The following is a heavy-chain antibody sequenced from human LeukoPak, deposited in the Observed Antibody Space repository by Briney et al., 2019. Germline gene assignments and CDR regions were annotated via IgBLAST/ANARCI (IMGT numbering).Heavy chain of an antibody. J-gene: IGHJ4*02. Sequence: SQTLSLTCAISGDSVSSNSAAWNWIRQFPSRGLEWLGRTYYRSKWYNDYAVSVKSRMTIDPDTSKNQFSLQLNSVTPEDTAVYYCARGGGTSLIDYWGQGTLVTVST. CDR2: TYYRSKWYN. CDR1: GDSVSSNSAA. V-gene: IGHV6-1*01. D-gene: IGHD4-23*01. CDR3: ARGGGTSLIDY.